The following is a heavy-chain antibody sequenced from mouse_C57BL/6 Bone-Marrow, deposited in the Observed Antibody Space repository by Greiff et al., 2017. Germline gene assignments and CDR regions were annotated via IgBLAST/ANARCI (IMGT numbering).Heavy chain of an antibody. CDR1: GFTFSDYG. D-gene: IGHD1-1*01. J-gene: IGHJ1*03. Sequence: EVQRVESGGGLVKPGGSLKLSCAASGFTFSDYGMHWVRQAPEKGLEWVAYISSGSSTIYYADTVKGRFTISRDNAKNTLFLQMTSLRSEDTAMYYCAYYGSSYGYWYFDVWGTGTTVTVSS. V-gene: IGHV5-17*01. CDR3: AYYGSSYGYWYFDV. CDR2: ISSGSSTI.